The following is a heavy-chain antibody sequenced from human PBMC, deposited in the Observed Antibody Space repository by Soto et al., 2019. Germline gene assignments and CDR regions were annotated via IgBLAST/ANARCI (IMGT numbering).Heavy chain of an antibody. J-gene: IGHJ4*02. CDR2: ISLTTIYI. CDR1: ELTLTRSS. CDR3: ARESENLSANFYY. Sequence: GGSLRLSFTASELTLTRSSMNWVRKAPGQALEWVASISLTTIYIYYGGSLKGRLTISRANAKNSMYLQIDTLRAEDPAVYSWARESENLSANFYYWGPGTLVTVSS. V-gene: IGHV3-21*06.